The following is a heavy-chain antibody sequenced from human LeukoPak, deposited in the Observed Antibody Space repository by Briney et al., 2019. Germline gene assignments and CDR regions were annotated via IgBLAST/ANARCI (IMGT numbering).Heavy chain of an antibody. CDR1: GXTFSSYS. CDR3: ARDLAAAGGGFDY. J-gene: IGHJ4*02. Sequence: PGGSLRLSCXAXGXTFSSYSMNWVRQAPGKGLEWVSSISSSSSYIYYADSVKGRFTISRDNAKNSLYLQMNSLRAEDTAVYYCARDLAAAGGGFDYWGQGTLVTVSS. CDR2: ISSSSSYI. D-gene: IGHD6-13*01. V-gene: IGHV3-21*01.